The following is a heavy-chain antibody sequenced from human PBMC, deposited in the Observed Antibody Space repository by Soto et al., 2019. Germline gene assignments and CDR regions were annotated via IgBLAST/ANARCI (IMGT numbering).Heavy chain of an antibody. V-gene: IGHV3-33*01. CDR1: GFTFNTYG. CDR2: IWSDGNNK. J-gene: IGHJ4*02. CDR3: ARIQLDTIMALDY. Sequence: QVQLVESGGGVVQPGRSLRLSCAASGFTFNTYGFHWVRQAPGKGLEWVSVIWSDGNNKYYADSMKGRFTISRDSSKNTLYLQMNSLRVEDTAVYYCARIQLDTIMALDYWGQGTLVTFSS. D-gene: IGHD1-1*01.